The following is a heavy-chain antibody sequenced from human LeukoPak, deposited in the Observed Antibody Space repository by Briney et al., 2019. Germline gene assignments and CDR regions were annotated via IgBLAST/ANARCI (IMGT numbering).Heavy chain of an antibody. V-gene: IGHV4-61*02. CDR2: IHGSGKT. J-gene: IGHJ6*03. Sequence: SQTLSLTCAVSGDPNNIDSYYWSWIRQSAGKGLEWIARIHGSGKTNYNPSLKNRVIISLDTSKNEFSLRLSSVTAADSALYYCTREFALVDSDGYYNLGMDVWGKGTTVTVSS. CDR1: GDPNNIDSYY. CDR3: TREFALVDSDGYYNLGMDV. D-gene: IGHD3-9*01.